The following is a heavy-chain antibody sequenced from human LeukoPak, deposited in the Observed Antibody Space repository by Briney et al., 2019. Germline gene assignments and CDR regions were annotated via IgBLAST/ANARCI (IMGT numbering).Heavy chain of an antibody. D-gene: IGHD3-9*01. CDR3: ARALRYFDWLPSKYNWFDP. CDR1: GGSISSHY. V-gene: IGHV4-59*11. CDR2: IYYSGST. J-gene: IGHJ5*02. Sequence: PSETLSLTCTVSGGSISSHYWSWIRQPPGKGLEWIGYIYYSGSTNYNPSLKSRVTISVDTSKNQFSLKLSSVTAADTAVYYCARALRYFDWLPSKYNWFDPWGQGTLSPSPQ.